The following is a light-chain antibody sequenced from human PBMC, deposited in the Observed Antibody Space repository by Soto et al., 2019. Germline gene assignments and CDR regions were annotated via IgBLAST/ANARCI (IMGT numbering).Light chain of an antibody. CDR2: EVN. Sequence: QSALTQPPSASGSPEQSVTISCTGTGSDVGGYNYVSWYQQHPGKAPKVVIYEVNKRPSGVPDRVSGSKSGNTASLTVSGLEAEDEADYYCNSYAGGSRWVFGGGTKLTVL. CDR1: GSDVGGYNY. CDR3: NSYAGGSRWV. J-gene: IGLJ2*01. V-gene: IGLV2-8*01.